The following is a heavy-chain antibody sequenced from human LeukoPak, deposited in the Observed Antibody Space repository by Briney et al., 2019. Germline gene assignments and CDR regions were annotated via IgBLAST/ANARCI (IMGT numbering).Heavy chain of an antibody. CDR3: ARDHLPDCSSTSCSTNWFDP. J-gene: IGHJ5*02. CDR2: IYYSGST. V-gene: IGHV4-59*01. CDR1: GGSISSYY. D-gene: IGHD2-2*01. Sequence: SETLSLTCTVSGGSISSYYWSWIRQPPGKGLEWIGYIYYSGSTNYNPSLKSRVTISVDTSKNQFSLKLSSVTAADTAVYYCARDHLPDCSSTSCSTNWFDPWSQGTLVTVSS.